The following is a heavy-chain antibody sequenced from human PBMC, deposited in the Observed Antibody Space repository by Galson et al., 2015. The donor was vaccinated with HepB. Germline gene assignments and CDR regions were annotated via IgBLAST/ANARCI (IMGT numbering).Heavy chain of an antibody. CDR2: ISSSSSHK. J-gene: IGHJ6*02. D-gene: IGHD4-11*01. CDR3: ARDYSAYYYYGMDV. V-gene: IGHV3-21*01. CDR1: GLTFSTYS. Sequence: SLRLSCADSGLTFSTYSMNWVRQAPGKGLEWVSSISSSSSHKYYADSVKGRFTVSRDNAKNSLYLQLNSLRAEDTAVYYCARDYSAYYYYGMDVWGQGTTVTVSS.